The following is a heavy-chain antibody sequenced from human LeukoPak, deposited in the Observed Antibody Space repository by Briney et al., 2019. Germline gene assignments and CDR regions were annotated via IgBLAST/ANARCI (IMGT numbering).Heavy chain of an antibody. CDR3: AKEGRSGSYDDY. CDR2: ISSVTTI. CDR1: GFTFSTYN. V-gene: IGHV3-48*01. Sequence: GGSLRLSCAASGFTFSTYNMNWVRQAPGKGLEWVSYISSVTTIYYAASVKGRFTISRDNAKNSVYLQMNSLRAEDTAVYYCAKEGRSGSYDDYWGQGTLVTVSS. D-gene: IGHD1-26*01. J-gene: IGHJ4*02.